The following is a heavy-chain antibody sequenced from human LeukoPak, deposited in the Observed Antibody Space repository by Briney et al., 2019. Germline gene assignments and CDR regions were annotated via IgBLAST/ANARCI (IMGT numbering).Heavy chain of an antibody. CDR3: AREGSYYIDW. CDR1: GFSFSSYE. Sequence: PEGSLRLSCAASGFSFSSYEMIWVRQAPGKGLEWISYISSSGNTKYYTDSVKGRFTISRDNAKNSLYLQMNSLRAEDTAVYYCAREGSYYIDWGGQGTLVTVSS. D-gene: IGHD1-26*01. J-gene: IGHJ4*02. CDR2: ISSSGNTK. V-gene: IGHV3-48*03.